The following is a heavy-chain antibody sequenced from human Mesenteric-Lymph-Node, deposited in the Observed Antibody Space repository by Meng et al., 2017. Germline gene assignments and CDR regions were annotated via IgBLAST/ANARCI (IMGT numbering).Heavy chain of an antibody. Sequence: GESLKISCAASGFTFSSYAMHWVRQAPGKGLEWVAVISYDGSNKYYADSVKGRFTISRDNSKNTLYLQMNSLRSEDTAMYYCARSSIVVAFWWFDPWGQGTLVTVSS. D-gene: IGHD2-15*01. CDR2: ISYDGSNK. CDR3: ARSSIVVAFWWFDP. J-gene: IGHJ5*02. V-gene: IGHV3-30*04. CDR1: GFTFSSYA.